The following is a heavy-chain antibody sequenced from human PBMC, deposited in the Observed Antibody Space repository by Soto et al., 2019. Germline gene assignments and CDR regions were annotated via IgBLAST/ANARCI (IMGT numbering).Heavy chain of an antibody. D-gene: IGHD3-9*01. CDR1: GFTFSSYS. J-gene: IGHJ4*02. Sequence: GGSLRLSCAASGFTFSSYSMNWVRQAPGKGLEWVSSISSSSSYIYYADSVKGRFTISRDNAKNSLYLQMNSLRAEDMAVYYYARDLGNYDILTGYPPPDYWGQGTLVTVSS. V-gene: IGHV3-21*01. CDR3: ARDLGNYDILTGYPPPDY. CDR2: ISSSSSYI.